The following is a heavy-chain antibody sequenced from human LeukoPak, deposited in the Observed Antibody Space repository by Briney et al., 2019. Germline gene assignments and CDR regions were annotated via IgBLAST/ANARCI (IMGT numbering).Heavy chain of an antibody. D-gene: IGHD3-3*01. J-gene: IGHJ4*02. Sequence: GGSLRLSCAASGFTFSSYAMSWVRQAPGKGLEWVSGITGSGGSTFYVDSVKGRFTISRDNAKKSLYLQMNSLRAEDTAVYYCARDGDVYDFWSGYPFDYWGQGTLVTVSS. CDR3: ARDGDVYDFWSGYPFDY. V-gene: IGHV3-23*01. CDR1: GFTFSSYA. CDR2: ITGSGGST.